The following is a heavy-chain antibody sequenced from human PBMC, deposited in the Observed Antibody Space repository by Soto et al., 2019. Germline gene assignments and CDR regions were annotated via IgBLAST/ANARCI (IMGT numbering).Heavy chain of an antibody. CDR2: IYYTGTT. V-gene: IGHV4-59*08. CDR1: GGSIRDYY. D-gene: IGHD3-22*01. Sequence: PSETLSLACTVSGGSIRDYYWGWIRQSPGKGLEWIGYIYYTGTTKYSPSLKSRVTISVDSSKNQFSLKLDSVTAADTAVYYCARLGGYYQAFDSWGQGTLVTVS. CDR3: ARLGGYYQAFDS. J-gene: IGHJ4*02.